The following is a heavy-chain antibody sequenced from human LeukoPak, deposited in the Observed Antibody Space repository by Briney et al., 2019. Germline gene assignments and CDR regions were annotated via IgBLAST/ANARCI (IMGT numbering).Heavy chain of an antibody. CDR1: GGTFSSYA. Sequence: GASVKVSCKASGGTFSSYAISWVRQAPGQGLEWMGGIIPIFGTANYAQRFQGRVTITADESTNTAYMELSSLRSEDTAVYYCATYRYYYDSSGYGQHYYYYYGMDVWGQGTTVTVSS. D-gene: IGHD3-22*01. CDR3: ATYRYYYDSSGYGQHYYYYYGMDV. J-gene: IGHJ6*02. CDR2: IIPIFGTA. V-gene: IGHV1-69*13.